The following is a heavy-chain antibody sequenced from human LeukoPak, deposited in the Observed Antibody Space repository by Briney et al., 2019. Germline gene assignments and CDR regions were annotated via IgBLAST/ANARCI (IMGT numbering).Heavy chain of an antibody. CDR3: ASIERPIVATIFHYYGMDV. V-gene: IGHV3-23*01. D-gene: IGHD5-12*01. J-gene: IGHJ6*02. CDR2: ISGSGGST. CDR1: GFTFSSYA. Sequence: GGSLRLSCAASGFTFSSYAMSWVRQAPGKGLEWVSAISGSGGSTYYADSVKGRFTISRDNAKNTLYLQMNSLRAEDTAVYYCASIERPIVATIFHYYGMDVWGQGTTVTVSS.